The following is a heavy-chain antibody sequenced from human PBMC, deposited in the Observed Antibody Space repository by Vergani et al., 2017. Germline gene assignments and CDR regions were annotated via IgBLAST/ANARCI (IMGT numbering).Heavy chain of an antibody. D-gene: IGHD5-12*01. CDR3: TKGSRGYTGYFLDY. V-gene: IGHV3-23*01. Sequence: EVQLLESGGGLVQPGGSLRLSCEASGFSFPGYAMSWVRQAPGKGLEWVSSVSGSSATPYYADPVKGRFIISSDSSKNTLHLQMNSLSADDAAVYYCTKGSRGYTGYFLDYWGEGAVAAVSS. J-gene: IGHJ4*02. CDR1: GFSFPGYA. CDR2: VSGSSATP.